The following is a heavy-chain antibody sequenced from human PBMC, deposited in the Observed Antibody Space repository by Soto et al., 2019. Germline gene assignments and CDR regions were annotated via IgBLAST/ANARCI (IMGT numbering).Heavy chain of an antibody. CDR3: ARYCSSSSCYGVFDY. Sequence: SETLSLTXAVYGGSFSGYYWSWIRQPPGKGLEWIGEIHHSGSTNYNPSLKSRVTISEDTSKNQFSLMLRSVTDADTAVYYCARYCSSSSCYGVFDYWGQGTLVTVSS. J-gene: IGHJ4*02. V-gene: IGHV4-34*01. CDR1: GGSFSGYY. D-gene: IGHD2-2*01. CDR2: IHHSGST.